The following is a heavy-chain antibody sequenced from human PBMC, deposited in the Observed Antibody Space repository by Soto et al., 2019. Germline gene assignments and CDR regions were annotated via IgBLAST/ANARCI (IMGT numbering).Heavy chain of an antibody. D-gene: IGHD5-12*01. J-gene: IGHJ4*02. CDR2: IIPIYGTA. V-gene: IGHV1-69*06. CDR3: AREWGYSGYDSPLFDY. Sequence: SVKVSCKASGGTFSSYAISWVRQAPGQGLEWMGGIIPIYGTANYAQKFQGRVTITADKSTSTAYMELRSLRSDDTAVYYCAREWGYSGYDSPLFDYWGQGTLVTVSS. CDR1: GGTFSSYA.